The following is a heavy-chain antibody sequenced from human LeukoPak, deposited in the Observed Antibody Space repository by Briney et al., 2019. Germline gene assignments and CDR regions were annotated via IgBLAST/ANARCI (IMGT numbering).Heavy chain of an antibody. V-gene: IGHV3-23*01. Sequence: GGSLRLSCAASGFTFSSYAMSWVRQAPGKGLEWVSAISGRGGSTYYADSVKGRFTISRDNSKNTLYLQMNSLRAEDTAVYYCASDIVVVPAAISYYYGMDVWGQGTTVTVSS. CDR3: ASDIVVVPAAISYYYGMDV. CDR2: ISGRGGST. J-gene: IGHJ6*02. CDR1: GFTFSSYA. D-gene: IGHD2-2*02.